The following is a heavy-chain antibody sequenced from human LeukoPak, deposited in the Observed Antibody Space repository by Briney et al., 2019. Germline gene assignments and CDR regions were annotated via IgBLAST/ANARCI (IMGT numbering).Heavy chain of an antibody. CDR3: ARADITSFGVDINFDH. CDR2: INPNSGGT. J-gene: IGHJ4*02. CDR1: GYTFTGYY. V-gene: IGHV1-2*02. Sequence: ASVKVSCKASGYTFTGYYMHWVRQAPGQGLEWMGWINPNSGGTNYAQKFQGRVTMTRDTSISTAYMELSRLRSDDTAVYYCARADITSFGVDINFDHWGQGSLVSVSS. D-gene: IGHD3-3*01.